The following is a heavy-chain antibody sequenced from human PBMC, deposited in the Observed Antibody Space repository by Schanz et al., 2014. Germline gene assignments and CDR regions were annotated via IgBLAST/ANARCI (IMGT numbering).Heavy chain of an antibody. J-gene: IGHJ4*02. V-gene: IGHV1-18*01. Sequence: QVQLVQSGGEVKKPGASATVSCKASGYTFNSHGISWVRQAPGQGLEWMGWINVYHGHTYYAKNVHGRVTMTTNTSTSTAYMELSRLRSDNAAVYCGGGDSEAAAGCGYWGQGTLVTVSS. CDR1: GYTFNSHG. CDR2: INVYHGHT. D-gene: IGHD6-13*01. CDR3: GGDSEAAAGCGY.